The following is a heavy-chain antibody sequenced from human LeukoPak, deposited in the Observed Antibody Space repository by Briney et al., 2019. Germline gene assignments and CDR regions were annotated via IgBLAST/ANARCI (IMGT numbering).Heavy chain of an antibody. CDR1: GGSISSYY. V-gene: IGHV4-59*12. CDR2: IYYSGST. D-gene: IGHD6-19*01. J-gene: IGHJ6*03. CDR3: ARNRAVGWDYYLDV. Sequence: NPSETLSLTCTVSGGSISSYYWSWIRQPPGKGPEWIGYIYYSGSTNYNPSLKSRVTISVDTSKNQFSLKLSSVTAADTAVYYCARNRAVGWDYYLDVWGKGTTVTVSS.